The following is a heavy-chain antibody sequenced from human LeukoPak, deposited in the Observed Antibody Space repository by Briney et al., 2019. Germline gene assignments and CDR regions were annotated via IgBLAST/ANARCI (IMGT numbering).Heavy chain of an antibody. J-gene: IGHJ6*02. CDR2: INTNTGNP. Sequence: ASVTVSCTASGYTFTSYAMNWVRQAPGQGLEWMGWINTNTGNPTYAQGFTGRFVFSLDTSVSTAYLQISSLKAEDTAVYYCARGAYCSSTSCSHYYYYYGMDVWGQGTTVTVSS. CDR3: ARGAYCSSTSCSHYYYYYGMDV. V-gene: IGHV7-4-1*02. D-gene: IGHD2-2*01. CDR1: GYTFTSYA.